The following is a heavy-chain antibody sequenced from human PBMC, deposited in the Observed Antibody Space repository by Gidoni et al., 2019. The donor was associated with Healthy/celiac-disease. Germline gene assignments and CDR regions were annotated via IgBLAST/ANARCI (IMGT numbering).Heavy chain of an antibody. J-gene: IGHJ4*02. CDR2: MNPNSGNT. D-gene: IGHD4-17*01. CDR1: GSTFTSYD. CDR3: ARKAPGYGGNSIDY. V-gene: IGHV1-8*01. Sequence: QVQLVQSGAEVKKPGASVKVSCKASGSTFTSYDINWVRQATGQGLEWMGWMNPNSGNTGYAQKFQGRVTMTRNTSISTAYMELSSLRSEDTAVYYCARKAPGYGGNSIDYWGQGTLVTVSS.